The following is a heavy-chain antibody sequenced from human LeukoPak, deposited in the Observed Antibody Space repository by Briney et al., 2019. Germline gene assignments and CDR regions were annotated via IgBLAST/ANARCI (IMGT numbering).Heavy chain of an antibody. D-gene: IGHD2-15*01. J-gene: IGHJ4*02. Sequence: GGSLRLSCAASGFTFSSYGMHWVRQAPGKGLEWVAVISYDGSNKYYADSVKGRFTISRDNSKNTLYLQMNSLRAEDTAVYYCAKGGFDYWGQGTLVTVSS. V-gene: IGHV3-30*18. CDR1: GFTFSSYG. CDR2: ISYDGSNK. CDR3: AKGGFDY.